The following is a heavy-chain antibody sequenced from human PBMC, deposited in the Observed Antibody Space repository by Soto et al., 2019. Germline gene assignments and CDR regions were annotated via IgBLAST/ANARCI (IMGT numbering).Heavy chain of an antibody. CDR3: AREGALKRFSS. V-gene: IGHV3-21*01. Sequence: GSLRLSCVASGFTFSNYNMNWVRQAPGKGLEWVSHISGTSVYIHYADSVKGRFTISRGSAKNSVYLQMDSLRVEDTAVYYCAREGALKRFSSWGQGALVTVSS. J-gene: IGHJ5*02. D-gene: IGHD3-3*01. CDR2: ISGTSVYI. CDR1: GFTFSNYN.